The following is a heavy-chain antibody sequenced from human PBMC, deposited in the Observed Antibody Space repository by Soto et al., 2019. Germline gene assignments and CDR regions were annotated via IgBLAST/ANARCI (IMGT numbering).Heavy chain of an antibody. CDR2: INSDGSST. V-gene: IGHV3-74*01. D-gene: IGHD3-3*01. Sequence: QPGGSLRLSCAASGFTFSSYWMHWVRQAPGKGLVWVSRINSDGSSTTYADSVKGRFTISRDNAKNTLYLQMNSLRAEDTSIYYCARHGPSAPRGFLDTWGQGTLVTVSS. J-gene: IGHJ5*02. CDR1: GFTFSSYW. CDR3: ARHGPSAPRGFLDT.